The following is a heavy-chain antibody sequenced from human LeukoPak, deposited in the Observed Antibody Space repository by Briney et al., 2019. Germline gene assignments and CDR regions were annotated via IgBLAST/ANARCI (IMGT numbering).Heavy chain of an antibody. J-gene: IGHJ4*02. D-gene: IGHD5-12*01. CDR1: GFTFDDYA. Sequence: GRSLRLSCAASGFTFDDYAMHWVRQAPGKGLEWVSGISWNSGSYGYADSVKGRFTTSRDNAKNSLYLQMNSLRAEDTAFYYCAINGGGDSGYGNFDYWAREPWSPSPQ. CDR2: ISWNSGSY. CDR3: AINGGGDSGYGNFDY. V-gene: IGHV3-9*01.